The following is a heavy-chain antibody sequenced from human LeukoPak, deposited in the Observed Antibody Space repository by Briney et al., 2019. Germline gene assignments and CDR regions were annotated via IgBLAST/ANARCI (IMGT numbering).Heavy chain of an antibody. CDR1: GGSISSGGYY. Sequence: SETLSLTCTVSGGSISSGGYYWSWIRQPPGKGLEWIGYIYHSGSTYYNPSLKSRVTISVDRSKNQFSLKLSSVTAADTAVYYCARGEDGTGDYRPTYFDSWGQGTLVTASS. V-gene: IGHV4-30-2*01. CDR3: ARGEDGTGDYRPTYFDS. D-gene: IGHD4-17*01. J-gene: IGHJ4*02. CDR2: IYHSGST.